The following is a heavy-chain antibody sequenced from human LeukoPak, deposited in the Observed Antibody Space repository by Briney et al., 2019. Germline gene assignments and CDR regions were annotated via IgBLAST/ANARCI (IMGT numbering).Heavy chain of an antibody. J-gene: IGHJ5*02. CDR1: GGSFSDYY. V-gene: IGHV4-34*01. CDR3: ARGWSHWFDP. CDR2: INHSGST. Sequence: PSETLSLTCAVYGGSFSDYYWSWIRQPPGKGLEWIGEINHSGSTNYNPSLKSRVTISVDTSKNQFSLKLSSVTAADTAVYYCARGWSHWFDPWGQGTLVTVSS.